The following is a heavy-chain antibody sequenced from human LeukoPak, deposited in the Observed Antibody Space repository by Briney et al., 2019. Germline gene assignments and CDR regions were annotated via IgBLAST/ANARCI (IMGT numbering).Heavy chain of an antibody. Sequence: ASVKVSCKASGYTFTGYYMHCVRQAPGQGLEWMGWINPNSGGTNYAQKFQGRVTMTRDTSISTAYMELSRLRSDDTAVYYCARDPFTGYSSSWSQGTLVTVSS. J-gene: IGHJ4*02. CDR3: ARDPFTGYSSS. V-gene: IGHV1-2*02. CDR2: INPNSGGT. D-gene: IGHD6-13*01. CDR1: GYTFTGYY.